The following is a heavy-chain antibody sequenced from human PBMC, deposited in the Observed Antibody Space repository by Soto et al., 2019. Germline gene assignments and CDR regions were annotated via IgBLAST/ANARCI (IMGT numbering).Heavy chain of an antibody. CDR3: AKDIVVVPAAHSDY. D-gene: IGHD2-2*01. CDR1: GFTFDDYA. V-gene: IGHV3-9*01. J-gene: IGHJ4*02. Sequence: GGSLRLSFAASGFTFDDYALHWVRQVPGKGLEWVSGISWNSVAIHYADSVKGRFTISRDNSKNTLYLQMNSLRAEDTAVYYCAKDIVVVPAAHSDYWGQGT. CDR2: ISWNSVAI.